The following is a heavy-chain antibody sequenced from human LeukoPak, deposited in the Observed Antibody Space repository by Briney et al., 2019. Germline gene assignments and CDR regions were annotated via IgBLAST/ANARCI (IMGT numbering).Heavy chain of an antibody. J-gene: IGHJ3*02. V-gene: IGHV4-59*04. CDR2: LYYGGST. CDR1: GFTFSYYS. D-gene: IGHD5-18*01. Sequence: KTGGSLRLSCAVSGFTFSYYSMNWIRQPPGKGLEWIGTLYYGGSTYYNPSLKSRVTISVDMSKNQFSLMLSSVTAVDTAVYYCSREDTATATGALDIWGQGTMVTVSS. CDR3: SREDTATATGALDI.